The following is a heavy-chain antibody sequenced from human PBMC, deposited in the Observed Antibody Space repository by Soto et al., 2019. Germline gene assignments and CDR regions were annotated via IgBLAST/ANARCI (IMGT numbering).Heavy chain of an antibody. CDR2: ISYDGSNK. Sequence: QVQLVQSGAEVKKPGASVKVSCKASGYTFTGYYMHWVRQAPGKGLEWVAVISYDGSNKYYADSVKGRFTISRDNSKNTLYLQMNSLRAEDTAVYYCARLMTTVTTYYYYYYGMDVWGQGTTVTVSS. D-gene: IGHD4-17*01. V-gene: IGHV3-30-3*01. J-gene: IGHJ6*02. CDR3: ARLMTTVTTYYYYYYGMDV. CDR1: GYTFTGYY.